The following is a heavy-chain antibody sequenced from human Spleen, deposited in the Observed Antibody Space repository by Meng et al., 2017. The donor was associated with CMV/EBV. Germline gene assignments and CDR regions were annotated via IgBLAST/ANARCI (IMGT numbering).Heavy chain of an antibody. Sequence: ETLSLTCAASGFSVNSNFMNWVRQAPGKGLERVSVIYTGGITYYADSVKGRFTISRDNSKNTVHLQMNNLRPGDTAVYYCARDLRPSGGGMDVWGQGTTVTVSS. J-gene: IGHJ6*02. CDR2: IYTGGIT. CDR1: GFSVNSNF. CDR3: ARDLRPSGGGMDV. V-gene: IGHV3-53*01. D-gene: IGHD2-8*02.